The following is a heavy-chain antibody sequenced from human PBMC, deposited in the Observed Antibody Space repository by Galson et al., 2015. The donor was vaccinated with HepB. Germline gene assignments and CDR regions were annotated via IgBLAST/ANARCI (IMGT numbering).Heavy chain of an antibody. Sequence: SLRLSCAASGFTFSSYGMHWVRQAPGKGLEWVAVISYDGSNKYYADSVEGRFTISRDNSKNTLYLQMNSLRAEDTAVYYCAMAVEYYDIYDAFDIWGQGTMVTVSS. CDR1: GFTFSSYG. J-gene: IGHJ3*02. V-gene: IGHV3-30*03. CDR3: AMAVEYYDIYDAFDI. CDR2: ISYDGSNK. D-gene: IGHD3-9*01.